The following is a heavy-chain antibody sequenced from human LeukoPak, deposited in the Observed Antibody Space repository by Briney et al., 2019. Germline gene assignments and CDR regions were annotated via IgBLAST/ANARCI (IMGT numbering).Heavy chain of an antibody. CDR3: ARGGSMATIIY. CDR2: MNPNRGNT. Sequence: GASVKVSCEASGYTFTSYDINCVRQATGQGLEWMGWMNPNRGNTGYAQKFKSRVTITRNTSISTAYMELSSLRPEDTAVYYCARGGSMATIIYWGQGTLVTVSS. D-gene: IGHD5-24*01. CDR1: GYTFTSYD. J-gene: IGHJ4*02. V-gene: IGHV1-8*03.